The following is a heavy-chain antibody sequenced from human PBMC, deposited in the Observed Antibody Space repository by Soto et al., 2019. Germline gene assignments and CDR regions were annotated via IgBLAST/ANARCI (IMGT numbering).Heavy chain of an antibody. Sequence: EVQLVESGGGLVQPGRSLRLSCTASGFTFGDYAMSWFRQAPGKGLEWVGFIRSKAYGGTTEYAASVKGRFTISRDDSKSIAYLQMNRLKTEDTAGYYCNRAYCSSTSCYAGWDYWGQGTLVTVSS. V-gene: IGHV3-49*03. CDR1: GFTFGDYA. CDR2: IRSKAYGGTT. CDR3: NRAYCSSTSCYAGWDY. J-gene: IGHJ4*02. D-gene: IGHD2-2*01.